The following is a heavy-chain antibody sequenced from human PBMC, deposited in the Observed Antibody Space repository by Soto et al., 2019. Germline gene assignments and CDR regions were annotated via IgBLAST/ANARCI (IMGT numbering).Heavy chain of an antibody. CDR1: GYTFTSYG. CDR3: ARDFGADGDYYTPLFDY. V-gene: IGHV1-18*01. J-gene: IGHJ4*02. CDR2: ISAYNGNT. D-gene: IGHD4-17*01. Sequence: QVQLVQSGAEVKKPGASVKVSCKASGYTFTSYGISWVRQAPGQGLEWMGWISAYNGNTNYAQKLQGRVTMTTDTSTSTAYMELRGLRSDDTAVYYCARDFGADGDYYTPLFDYWGQGTLVTVSS.